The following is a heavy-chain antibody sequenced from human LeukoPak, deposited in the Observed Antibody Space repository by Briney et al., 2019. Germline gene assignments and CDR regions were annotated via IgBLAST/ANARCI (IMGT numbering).Heavy chain of an antibody. CDR3: SRGYSYAHDY. CDR2: TYYRSKWCN. D-gene: IGHD5-18*01. Sequence: SQTLSLTCAISGDSVSSNSVAWNWVRQSPSRGLEWLGRTYYRSKWCNDYAVSVKSRITINPDTSRNQFSLQLNSVTPEDTAVYYCSRGYSYAHDYWGQGTLVTVSS. J-gene: IGHJ4*02. CDR1: GDSVSSNSVA. V-gene: IGHV6-1*01.